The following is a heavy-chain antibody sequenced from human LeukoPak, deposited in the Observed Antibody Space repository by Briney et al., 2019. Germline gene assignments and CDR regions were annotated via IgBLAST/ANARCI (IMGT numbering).Heavy chain of an antibody. V-gene: IGHV1-69*13. CDR1: GGTFSSYA. D-gene: IGHD3-16*02. J-gene: IGHJ4*02. CDR2: IIPIFGTA. Sequence: ASVKVSCKASGGTFSSYAISWVRQAPGQGLEWMGGIIPIFGTANYAQKFQGRVTITADESTSTAYMELSSLRSEDTAVYYCAREGEYYDYVWGSYRYTRPHYFDYWGQGTLVTVSS. CDR3: AREGEYYDYVWGSYRYTRPHYFDY.